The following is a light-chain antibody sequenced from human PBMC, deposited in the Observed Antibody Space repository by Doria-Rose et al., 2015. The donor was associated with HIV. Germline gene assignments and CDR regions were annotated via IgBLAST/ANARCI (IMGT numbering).Light chain of an antibody. V-gene: IGKV3-20*01. Sequence: SSSYLAWYQQQKPGPAPRLLICGASSRATGIPDRFSGSGSGTDFTLTISRMEPEDSAVDYCQQYGRSATFGQGKKLEIK. CDR2: GAS. J-gene: IGKJ2*01. CDR1: SSSY. CDR3: QQYGRSAT.